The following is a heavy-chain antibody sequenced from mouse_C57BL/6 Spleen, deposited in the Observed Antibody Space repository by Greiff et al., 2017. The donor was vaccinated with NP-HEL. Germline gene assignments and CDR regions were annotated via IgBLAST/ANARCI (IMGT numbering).Heavy chain of an antibody. D-gene: IGHD1-1*01. V-gene: IGHV1-52*01. CDR3: GRGGFTDYYAIDY. CDR2: IHPSDSAP. J-gene: IGHJ4*01. CDR1: GYTFTSYW. Sequence: QVQLQQPGAELVRPGSSVKLSCKASGYTFTSYWMHWVKQRPIQGLEWIGNIHPSDSAPHYTHTFKDKATLTVDKSSSTASMQLSSLTSEYSAVYYGGRGGFTDYYAIDYWGQGTSVTVSS.